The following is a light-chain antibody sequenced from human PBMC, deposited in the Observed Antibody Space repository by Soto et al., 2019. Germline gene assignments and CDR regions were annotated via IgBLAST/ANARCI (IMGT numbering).Light chain of an antibody. CDR3: QQYNNLPWT. CDR1: QSIKSW. V-gene: IGKV1-5*03. CDR2: EAS. Sequence: DIHLTWSPGPPSASVGYSVPITCRASQSIKSWLAWYQQKPGKAPKLLIYEASSLASGVPSRFSGGGSGTEFTLTICSLQPDDFATYYCQQYNNLPWTFCQGTKA. J-gene: IGKJ1*01.